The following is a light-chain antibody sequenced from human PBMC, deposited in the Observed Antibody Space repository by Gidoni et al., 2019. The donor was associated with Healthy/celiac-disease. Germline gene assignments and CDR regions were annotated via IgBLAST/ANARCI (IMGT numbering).Light chain of an antibody. CDR1: QSVSSIY. CDR3: QQYGDSPYT. Sequence: IVLTPSPGTLSLSPGERATLSCRASQSVSSIYLAWYQQKPGQAPRLLIYGTSSRATGIPDRFSASGSGTDFTLTISRLEPEDFAVYYCQQYGDSPYTFGQGTKLEIK. V-gene: IGKV3-20*01. CDR2: GTS. J-gene: IGKJ2*01.